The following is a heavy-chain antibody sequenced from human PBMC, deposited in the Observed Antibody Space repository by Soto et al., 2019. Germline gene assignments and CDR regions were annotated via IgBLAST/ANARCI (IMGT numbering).Heavy chain of an antibody. CDR2: ISGSGGNT. CDR1: GFTFSSYA. Sequence: EVQLLESGGGLVQPGGSLRLSCAASGFTFSSYAMTWVRQAPGKGLEWVSTISGSGGNTYFADSVKGRFTISRDNSKNTLDLQMGSLRAEDTAIYYCAKDQKGGNYYYYGMDVWGEGTTVTVSS. V-gene: IGHV3-23*01. J-gene: IGHJ6*04. D-gene: IGHD1-1*01. CDR3: AKDQKGGNYYYYGMDV.